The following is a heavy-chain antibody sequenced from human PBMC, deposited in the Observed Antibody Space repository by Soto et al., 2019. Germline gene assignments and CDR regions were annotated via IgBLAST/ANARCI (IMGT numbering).Heavy chain of an antibody. CDR3: ANDLRTSSSLLGAMDV. V-gene: IGHV3-30*18. D-gene: IGHD6-6*01. CDR2: ILYDGSNK. CDR1: GFTFSSHG. J-gene: IGHJ6*02. Sequence: QVQVLESGGGVVQPGRSLRLSCAASGFTFSSHGMHWVRQAPGKGLEWVAVILYDGSNKYYADSVKGRFTISRDNSKNTLYLQMNSLRAEDSAVYYCANDLRTSSSLLGAMDVWGQGTTVTVSS.